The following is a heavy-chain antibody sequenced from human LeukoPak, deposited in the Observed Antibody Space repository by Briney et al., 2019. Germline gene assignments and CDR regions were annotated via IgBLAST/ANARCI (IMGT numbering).Heavy chain of an antibody. CDR2: IIPIFGTA. V-gene: IGHV1-69*13. Sequence: SVKVSFKASGGTFSSYAISWVRQAPGQGLEWMGGIIPIFGTANYAQKFQGRVTITADESTSTAYMELSSLRSDDTAVYYCAGGDVNTDNAFDIWGQGTMVTVSS. CDR3: AGGDVNTDNAFDI. CDR1: GGTFSSYA. J-gene: IGHJ3*02.